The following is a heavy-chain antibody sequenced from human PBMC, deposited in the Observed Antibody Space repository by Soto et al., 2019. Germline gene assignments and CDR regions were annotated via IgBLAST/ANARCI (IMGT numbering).Heavy chain of an antibody. CDR2: IIPILGIA. CDR3: ARNVGGGYYLYFDY. D-gene: IGHD5-12*01. CDR1: GGTFSSYT. J-gene: IGHJ4*02. V-gene: IGHV1-69*02. Sequence: QVQLVQSGAEVKKPGSSVKVSCKASGGTFSSYTISWVRQAPGQGLEWMGRIIPILGIANYAQKFQGRVTITADKSTSTAYMELSSLRSEDTAVYYCARNVGGGYYLYFDYWGQGTLVTVSS.